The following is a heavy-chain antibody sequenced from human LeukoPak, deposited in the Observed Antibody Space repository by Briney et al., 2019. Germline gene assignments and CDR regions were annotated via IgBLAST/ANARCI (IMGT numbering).Heavy chain of an antibody. CDR2: TSYDGSEK. D-gene: IGHD2-21*02. CDR3: AKRAHIVVVTHTPGDAFDI. J-gene: IGHJ3*02. V-gene: IGHV3-30*04. Sequence: GGSLRLSCETSGFTFLSYAMYWVRQAPGKGLEWVAFTSYDGSEKFYADSVQGRFTISRDNSKKTLYLDMNSLRAEDTAVYYCAKRAHIVVVTHTPGDAFDIWGQGTMVTVSS. CDR1: GFTFLSYA.